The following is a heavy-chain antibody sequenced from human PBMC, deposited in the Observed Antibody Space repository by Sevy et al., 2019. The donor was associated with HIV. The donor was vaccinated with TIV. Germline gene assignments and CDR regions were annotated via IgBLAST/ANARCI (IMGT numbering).Heavy chain of an antibody. J-gene: IGHJ4*02. CDR3: ARDLPPSATTVAHFDY. D-gene: IGHD4-17*01. V-gene: IGHV3-48*03. CDR2: ITNSGSTI. CDR1: GVTFSNYE. Sequence: GGSLRLSCTASGVTFSNYEMNWVRQAPGKGLEWVSYITNSGSTIYYSDSVRGRFTVSRDNAKNSLYLQMNSLRAEDTAVYYCARDLPPSATTVAHFDYWGRGTLVTVSS.